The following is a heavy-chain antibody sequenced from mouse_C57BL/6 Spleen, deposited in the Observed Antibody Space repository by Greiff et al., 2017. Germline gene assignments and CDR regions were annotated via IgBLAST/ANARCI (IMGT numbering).Heavy chain of an antibody. Sequence: VQLQESGAELVKPGASVKLSCKASGYTFTSYWMHWVKQRPGRGLEWIGRIDPNSGGTKYNEKFKSKATLTVDKPSSTAYMQLSSLTSEDSAVYYCARSGGYYDYDGDYFDYWGQGTTLTVSS. CDR1: GYTFTSYW. CDR2: IDPNSGGT. J-gene: IGHJ2*01. CDR3: ARSGGYYDYDGDYFDY. V-gene: IGHV1-72*01. D-gene: IGHD2-4*01.